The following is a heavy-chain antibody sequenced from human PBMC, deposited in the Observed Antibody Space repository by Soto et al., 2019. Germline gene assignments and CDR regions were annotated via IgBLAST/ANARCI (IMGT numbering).Heavy chain of an antibody. CDR2: LTHRGST. V-gene: IGHV4-34*01. CDR1: GGSFSGYF. CDR3: ARGRGVSGSRRSLNWFDP. J-gene: IGHJ5*02. Sequence: QVQLPQWGAGLLMPSETLSLPCAVYGGSFSGYFWCWIRQPPGKGLELLGELTHRGSTHYNPSLKSRVTISVDTSKNQFSLKLSSVTAADTAVYSWARGRGVSGSRRSLNWFDPWGQGTLVTVSS. D-gene: IGHD3-10*01.